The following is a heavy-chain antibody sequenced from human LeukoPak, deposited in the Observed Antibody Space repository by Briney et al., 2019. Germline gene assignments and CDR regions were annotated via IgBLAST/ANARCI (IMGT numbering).Heavy chain of an antibody. CDR1: GYTFTSYD. D-gene: IGHD1-1*01. Sequence: ASVKVSCKASGYTFTSYDINCVRQATGQGLESMGWTNPNSGNTGYAQKFQGRVTMTRNTSISTAYMELSSLRSEDTAVYYCAREWARGWNDRPNDYWGQGTLVTVSS. V-gene: IGHV1-8*01. J-gene: IGHJ4*02. CDR3: AREWARGWNDRPNDY. CDR2: TNPNSGNT.